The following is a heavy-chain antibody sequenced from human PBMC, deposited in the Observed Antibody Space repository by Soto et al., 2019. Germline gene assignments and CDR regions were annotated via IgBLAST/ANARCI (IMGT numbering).Heavy chain of an antibody. D-gene: IGHD2-15*01. V-gene: IGHV1-18*01. CDR1: GYTFASYG. Sequence: ASVKVSCKASGYTFASYGISWVRQAPGQGLERMGWISAYNGNTNYAQKLQGRVTMTTDTSTSTAYMELRSLRSDDTAVYYCARDSGGGQSNWFDPWGQGTLVTVSS. CDR2: ISAYNGNT. CDR3: ARDSGGGQSNWFDP. J-gene: IGHJ5*02.